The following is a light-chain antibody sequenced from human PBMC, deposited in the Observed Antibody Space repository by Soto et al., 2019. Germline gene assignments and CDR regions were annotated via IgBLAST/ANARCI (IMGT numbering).Light chain of an antibody. CDR1: QSVNNN. J-gene: IGKJ4*01. V-gene: IGKV3-15*01. Sequence: EIVLTQSPATLSVPPGERATLSCRASQSVNNNLAWYQQKPGQAPRLLIYDASSRATGIPPKFSGSGSGTEFSLTISSLQSEDFAVYYCQQYNNWTPITFGGGTTVEI. CDR2: DAS. CDR3: QQYNNWTPIT.